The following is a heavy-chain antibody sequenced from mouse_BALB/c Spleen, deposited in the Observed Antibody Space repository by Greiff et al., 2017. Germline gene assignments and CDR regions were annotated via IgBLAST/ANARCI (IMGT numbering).Heavy chain of an antibody. CDR2: ISYSGST. CDR3: ARKGNPYDYDGTAFAY. CDR1: GYSITSDYA. V-gene: IGHV3-2*02. D-gene: IGHD2-4*01. Sequence: EVHLVESGPGLVKPSQSLSLTCTVTGYSITSDYAWNWIRQFPGNKLEWMGYISYSGSTSYNPSLKSRISITRDTSKNQFFLQLNSVTTEDTATYYGARKGNPYDYDGTAFAYWGQGTLVTVSA. J-gene: IGHJ3*01.